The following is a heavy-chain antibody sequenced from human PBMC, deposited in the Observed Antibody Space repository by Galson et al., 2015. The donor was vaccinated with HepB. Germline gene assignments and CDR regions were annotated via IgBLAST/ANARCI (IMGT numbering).Heavy chain of an antibody. CDR3: AQVGGDYARGWFDA. D-gene: IGHD4-17*01. Sequence: SLRLSCAASGFTFSSYGMHWVRQAPGRGPEWVAVISYDGNYKYYADSVKGRFTISRDNPKNTLYLQMNSLRPEDTALYYCAQVGGDYARGWFDAWGQGTLVTVSS. J-gene: IGHJ5*02. CDR1: GFTFSSYG. V-gene: IGHV3-30*18. CDR2: ISYDGNYK.